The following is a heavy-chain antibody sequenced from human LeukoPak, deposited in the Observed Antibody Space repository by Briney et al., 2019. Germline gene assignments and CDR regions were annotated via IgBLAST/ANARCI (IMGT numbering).Heavy chain of an antibody. Sequence: ASVKVSCKASGYTFTNNYTHWVRQAPGQGLEWMGLINPSGSSTIYAERFQGRIVMTRDLSTTTDYMELSSLRSEDTAVYYCARDNSIGGRGWWFDPWGQGTLVTVSS. V-gene: IGHV1-46*01. J-gene: IGHJ5*02. CDR1: GYTFTNNY. CDR3: ARDNSIGGRGWWFDP. CDR2: INPSGSST. D-gene: IGHD4-23*01.